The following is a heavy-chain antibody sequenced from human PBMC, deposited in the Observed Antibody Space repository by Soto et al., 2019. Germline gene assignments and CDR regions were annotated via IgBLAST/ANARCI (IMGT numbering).Heavy chain of an antibody. CDR2: IYYSGSI. CDR3: ARDQLWFGESTRYGMDV. Sequence: PLSLTCPVSGGSISSGDYYWSWIRQPPSQGLEWIWYIYYSGSIYYNPSLKSRVTISVDTSKNQFSLKLSSVTAADTAVYYCARDQLWFGESTRYGMDVWGQGTTVTVSS. CDR1: GGSISSGDYY. V-gene: IGHV4-30-4*01. D-gene: IGHD3-10*01. J-gene: IGHJ6*02.